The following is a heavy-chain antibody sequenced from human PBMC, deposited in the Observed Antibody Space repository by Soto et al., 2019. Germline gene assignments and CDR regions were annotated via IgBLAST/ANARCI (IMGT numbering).Heavy chain of an antibody. V-gene: IGHV4-38-2*01. CDR3: ARKDDFWYFDL. D-gene: IGHD1-1*01. Sequence: SETLSLTCAVSGYSISSGYYWGWIRQPPGKGLEWIGSIYHSGSTYYNPSLKSRVTISVDTSKNQFSLKLSSVTAADTAVYYCARKDDFWYFDLWGRGTLVTVSS. CDR2: IYHSGST. J-gene: IGHJ2*01. CDR1: GYSISSGYY.